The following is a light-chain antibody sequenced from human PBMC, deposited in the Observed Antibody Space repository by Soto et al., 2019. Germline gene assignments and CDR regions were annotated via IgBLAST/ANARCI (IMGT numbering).Light chain of an antibody. Sequence: QSALTRPASVSGSPGQSITISCTGTSSDIGTYNLVSWYQQHPGKAPKLMIYEVTKRPSGVSNRFSASKSDNTASLTISGLQAEDEADYYCCSYAGSTTWVFGGGTKLTVL. J-gene: IGLJ3*02. CDR3: CSYAGSTTWV. V-gene: IGLV2-23*02. CDR1: SSDIGTYNL. CDR2: EVT.